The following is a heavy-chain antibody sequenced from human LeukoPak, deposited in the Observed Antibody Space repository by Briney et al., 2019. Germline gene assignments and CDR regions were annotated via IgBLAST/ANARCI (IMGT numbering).Heavy chain of an antibody. Sequence: SETLSLTCTVSGGSISSSTYYWGWIRQPPGKGLEWIGSIYYTGSTYYNPSLKSRVAISVDTSKNQFSLKVSSVTAADTAVYYCVTQRSTSGGNSDYWGQGILVTVSS. CDR2: IYYTGST. CDR3: VTQRSTSGGNSDY. CDR1: GGSISSSTYY. D-gene: IGHD4-23*01. V-gene: IGHV4-39*01. J-gene: IGHJ4*02.